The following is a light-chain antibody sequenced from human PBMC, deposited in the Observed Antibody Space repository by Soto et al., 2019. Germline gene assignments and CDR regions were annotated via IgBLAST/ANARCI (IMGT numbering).Light chain of an antibody. CDR3: SSYTSSNDHVV. CDR1: NSDVGTYNY. V-gene: IGLV2-14*01. Sequence: QSALTQPASVSGSPGQSITISCSGTNSDVGTYNYVSWYQHHPGKAPRVIIYEVSNRPSGVSNRFSGSKSGNTASLTISGLQAEDEADYYCSSYTSSNDHVVFGGGTQLTVL. CDR2: EVS. J-gene: IGLJ2*01.